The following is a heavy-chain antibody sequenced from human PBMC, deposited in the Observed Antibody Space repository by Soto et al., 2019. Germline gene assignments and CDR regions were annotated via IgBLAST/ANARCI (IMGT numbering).Heavy chain of an antibody. J-gene: IGHJ6*02. CDR1: GYSFTSYW. CDR2: IYPGDSDT. CDR3: ARTTATGPVYYYYGMDG. Sequence: GESLKISCKGSGYSFTSYWIGWVRQMPGKGLEWMGIIYPGDSDTRYSPSFQGQVTISADKSISTAYLQWSSLKASDTAMYYCARTTATGPVYYYYGMDGWGQGTTVIVSS. V-gene: IGHV5-51*01. D-gene: IGHD4-4*01.